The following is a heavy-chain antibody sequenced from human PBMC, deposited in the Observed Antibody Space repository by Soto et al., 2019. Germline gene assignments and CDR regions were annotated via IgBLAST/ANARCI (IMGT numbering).Heavy chain of an antibody. D-gene: IGHD1-1*01. CDR1: GGTFSSYA. CDR2: IIPIFGTA. Sequence: QVQLVQSGAEVKKPGSSVKVSCKASGGTFSSYAISWVRQAPGQGLEWMGGIIPIFGTANYAQKIQGRVTITADESTRTADMELSSLRSEDTAVYYCARDGHDVGARSIYYYGMYVWGQGTTVTVSS. CDR3: ARDGHDVGARSIYYYGMYV. J-gene: IGHJ6*02. V-gene: IGHV1-69*01.